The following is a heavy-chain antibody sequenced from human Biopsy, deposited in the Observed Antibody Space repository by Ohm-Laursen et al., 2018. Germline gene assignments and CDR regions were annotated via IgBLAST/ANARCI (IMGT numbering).Heavy chain of an antibody. V-gene: IGHV3-7*01. CDR3: ARDPGWGALDY. CDR1: GFAFSRSW. J-gene: IGHJ4*02. D-gene: IGHD3-10*01. CDR2: INSDGTQK. Sequence: SLRLSCADSGFAFSRSWMSWLRHTPGKGLEWVANINSDGTQKFYVDSVQGRFTISRNNTGNSVSLQMNSLRVDDTAVYFCARDPGWGALDYWGRGTLVTVSS.